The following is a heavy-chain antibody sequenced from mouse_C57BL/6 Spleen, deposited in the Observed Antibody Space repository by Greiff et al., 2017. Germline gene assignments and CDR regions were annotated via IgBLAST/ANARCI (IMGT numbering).Heavy chain of an antibody. CDR1: GYTFTSYW. CDR3: ARDGSSYDYFDY. CDR2: IDPSDSET. Sequence: QVQLQQPGAELVRPGSSVKLSCKASGYTFTSYWMHWVKQRPIQGLEWIGNIDPSDSETHYNQKFKDKATLTVDKSPSTAYMQLSSLTSEDSAVYYCARDGSSYDYFDYWGQGTTLTVSS. J-gene: IGHJ2*01. D-gene: IGHD1-1*01. V-gene: IGHV1-52*01.